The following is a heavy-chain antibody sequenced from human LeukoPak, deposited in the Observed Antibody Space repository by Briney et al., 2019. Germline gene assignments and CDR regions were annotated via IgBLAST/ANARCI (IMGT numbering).Heavy chain of an antibody. Sequence: SETLSLTCTVSGGSISSSYYYWGWIRQPPGKGLEWLGSINFSGSTYYNPSLKSRVTVSVDTSKKQFSLRLSSMTAADTGVYYCARHEHSLAGAIYWGQGTLVTVSS. V-gene: IGHV4-39*01. D-gene: IGHD2-15*01. CDR2: INFSGST. CDR3: ARHEHSLAGAIY. CDR1: GGSISSSYYY. J-gene: IGHJ4*02.